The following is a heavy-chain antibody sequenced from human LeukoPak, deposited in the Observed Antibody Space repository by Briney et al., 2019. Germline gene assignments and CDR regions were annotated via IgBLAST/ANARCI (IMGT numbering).Heavy chain of an antibody. Sequence: SETLSLTCTVSGASISSYWWGWVRQPPETGLEWIGYMYYTGSTNYNPSLKSRVTMSVDTSKSQFYLKLSSVTAADTAVYYCARHLPYDSSAYYLAPFDYWGQGTLVTVSS. CDR2: MYYTGST. CDR3: ARHLPYDSSAYYLAPFDY. CDR1: GASISSYW. V-gene: IGHV4-59*08. D-gene: IGHD3-22*01. J-gene: IGHJ4*02.